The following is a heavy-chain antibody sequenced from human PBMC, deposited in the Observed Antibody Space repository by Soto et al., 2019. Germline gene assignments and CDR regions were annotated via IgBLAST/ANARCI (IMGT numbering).Heavy chain of an antibody. D-gene: IGHD1-26*01. CDR3: ARDPHSGSYYVPTDY. Sequence: QVQLVQSGAEVKKPGASVKVSCKASGYTFTSYGISWVRQAPGQGLEWMGWISAYNGNTNYAQKLQGRATMTTDTSTSTAYMELRSLRSDDTAVYYCARDPHSGSYYVPTDYWGQGTLVTVSS. CDR2: ISAYNGNT. V-gene: IGHV1-18*01. J-gene: IGHJ4*02. CDR1: GYTFTSYG.